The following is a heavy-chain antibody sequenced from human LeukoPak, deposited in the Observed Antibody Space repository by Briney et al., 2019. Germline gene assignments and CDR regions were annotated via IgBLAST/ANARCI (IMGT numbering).Heavy chain of an antibody. V-gene: IGHV4-34*01. J-gene: IGHJ4*02. Sequence: PSETLSLTCAVYGGSSSGYYWSWIRQPPGKGLEWIGEINHSGSTNYNPSLKSRVTISVDTSKNQVSLKLTSVTAADTAVYYCARAVDYVWGSYRYSPYYFDYWGQGTLVTVSS. D-gene: IGHD3-16*02. CDR1: GGSSSGYY. CDR3: ARAVDYVWGSYRYSPYYFDY. CDR2: INHSGST.